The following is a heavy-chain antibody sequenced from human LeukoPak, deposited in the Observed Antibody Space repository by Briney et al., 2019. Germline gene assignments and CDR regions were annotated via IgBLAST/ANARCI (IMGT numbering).Heavy chain of an antibody. J-gene: IGHJ6*03. D-gene: IGHD5-18*01. CDR3: ARAGGYSYGAEYYYYYMDV. CDR2: IYYSGST. Sequence: SETLSLTCTVSGGSISSYYWSWIRQPPGKGLEWIGYIYYSGSTNYNPSLKSRVTMSVDTSKNQFSLKLSSVTAADTAVYYCARAGGYSYGAEYYYYYMDVWGKGTTVTISS. CDR1: GGSISSYY. V-gene: IGHV4-59*12.